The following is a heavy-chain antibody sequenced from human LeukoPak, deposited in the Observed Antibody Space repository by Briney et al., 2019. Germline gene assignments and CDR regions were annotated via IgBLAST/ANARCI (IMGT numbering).Heavy chain of an antibody. V-gene: IGHV5-51*01. J-gene: IGHJ4*02. CDR2: IYPGDSDT. Sequence: GESLKISCKGSGYSFTSYWIGWVPQMPGKDLEWMGIIYPGDSDTRYSPSFQGQVTISADKSISTAYLQWSSLKASDTAMYYCARHELREQLVPCDYWGQGTLVTVSS. CDR3: ARHELREQLVPCDY. CDR1: GYSFTSYW. D-gene: IGHD6-6*01.